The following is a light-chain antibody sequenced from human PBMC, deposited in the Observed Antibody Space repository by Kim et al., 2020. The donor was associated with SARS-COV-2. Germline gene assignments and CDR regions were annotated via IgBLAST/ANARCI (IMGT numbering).Light chain of an antibody. V-gene: IGKV3-20*01. Sequence: SPGERATRSCRASQRVSSSYVAWHQQKPGQATRLLIYGASSRATGIPDRFSGSGSGTDFTLTISRLEPEDFAVYYCQQYGSSLRTFGQGTKVDIK. CDR3: QQYGSSLRT. J-gene: IGKJ1*01. CDR2: GAS. CDR1: QRVSSSY.